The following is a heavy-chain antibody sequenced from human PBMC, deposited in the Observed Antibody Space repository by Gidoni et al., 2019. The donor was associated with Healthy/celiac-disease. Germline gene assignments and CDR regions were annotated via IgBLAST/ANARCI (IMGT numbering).Heavy chain of an antibody. CDR2: IKQDGSEK. D-gene: IGHD1-1*01. CDR1: GFTFSSYW. V-gene: IGHV3-7*01. CDR3: ARLSSSIWRTYPGHPHGSRYYGMDV. Sequence: EVQLVESGGGLVQPGGSLRLSCAASGFTFSSYWMSWVRQAPGKGLEWVANIKQDGSEKYYVDSVKGRFTISRDNAKNSLYLQMNSLRAEDTAVYYCARLSSSIWRTYPGHPHGSRYYGMDVWGQGTTVTVSS. J-gene: IGHJ6*02.